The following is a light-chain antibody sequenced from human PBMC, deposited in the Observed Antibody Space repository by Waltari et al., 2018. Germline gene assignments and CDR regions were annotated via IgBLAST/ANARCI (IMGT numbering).Light chain of an antibody. CDR1: QTIANNY. CDR2: RSS. J-gene: IGKJ1*01. V-gene: IGKV3-20*01. CDR3: QQYGMSPRT. Sequence: EIVLPQSPGTLSLSPGERATLSCRASQTIANNYLAWYQQKPGQAPRLLIYRSSSRATGIPDRFSGSGSGTDFTLTISRLEPEDFAVYYCQQYGMSPRTFGQGTKVEIK.